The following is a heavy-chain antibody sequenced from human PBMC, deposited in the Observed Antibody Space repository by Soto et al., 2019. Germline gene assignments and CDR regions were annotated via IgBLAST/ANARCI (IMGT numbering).Heavy chain of an antibody. V-gene: IGHV3-49*03. CDR1: GFTFGDYA. CDR3: TREYSSSWYVGDWFDP. J-gene: IGHJ5*02. CDR2: IRSKAYGGTT. Sequence: GGSLRLSCTASGFTFGDYAMSWFRQAPGKGLEWVGFIRSKAYGGTTEYAASVKGRFTISRDDSKSIAYLQMNSLKTEDTAVYYCTREYSSSWYVGDWFDPWGQGTLVTVSS. D-gene: IGHD6-13*01.